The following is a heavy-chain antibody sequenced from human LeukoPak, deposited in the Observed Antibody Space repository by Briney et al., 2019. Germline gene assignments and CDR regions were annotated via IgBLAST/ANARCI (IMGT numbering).Heavy chain of an antibody. J-gene: IGHJ6*04. CDR3: AGGNAMDV. CDR1: GFPFSNSG. V-gene: IGHV3-7*03. Sequence: GGSLRLSCAVSGFPFSNSGVYWVRKATGKGLEGVANIKKDGSGISYVESVKGRSIISRDNSRNSLYLQMNSLKVEDTAVYFCAGGNAMDVWGKGTAVTVYS. CDR2: IKKDGSGI.